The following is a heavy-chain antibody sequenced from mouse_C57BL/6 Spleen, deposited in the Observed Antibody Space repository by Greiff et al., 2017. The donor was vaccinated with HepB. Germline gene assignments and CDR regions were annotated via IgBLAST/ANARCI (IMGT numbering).Heavy chain of an antibody. CDR2: IYPRDGST. CDR1: GYTFTSYD. Sequence: QVQLQHSGPELVKPGASVKLSCKASGYTFTSYDINWVKQRPGQGLEWIGWIYPRDGSTKYNEKFKGKATLTVDTSSSTAYMELHSLTSEDSAVYFCAREDYDAGYAMDYWGQGTSVTVSS. CDR3: AREDYDAGYAMDY. J-gene: IGHJ4*01. D-gene: IGHD2-4*01. V-gene: IGHV1-85*01.